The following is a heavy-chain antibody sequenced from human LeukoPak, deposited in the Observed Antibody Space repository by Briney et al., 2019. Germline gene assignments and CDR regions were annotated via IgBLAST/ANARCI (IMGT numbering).Heavy chain of an antibody. V-gene: IGHV1-2*02. CDR2: INPNTGDT. CDR3: ARNTNYFGSGNSFDY. Sequence: GASVKVSCKASGYTFTGYHMHWVRQAPGQGLEWMGWINPNTGDTNYAQKFQGRVTMTRDTSIDTAYMELSRLKTDDTAVYYCARNTNYFGSGNSFDYRGQGTLVTVSS. CDR1: GYTFTGYH. J-gene: IGHJ4*02. D-gene: IGHD3-10*01.